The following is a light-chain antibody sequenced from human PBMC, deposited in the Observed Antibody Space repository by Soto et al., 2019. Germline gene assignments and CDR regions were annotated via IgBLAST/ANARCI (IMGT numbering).Light chain of an antibody. Sequence: EIVLTQSPGTLSLSPGERATLSCRASQSVRDNYLAWYQQKPGQAPRLLIYGASSRATGVPDRFSGSGSGTDFTLTISRLEPEDFAVYYCQQYGRLPRVLFTFGPGTKSGYQT. CDR1: QSVRDNY. J-gene: IGKJ3*01. V-gene: IGKV3-20*01. CDR3: QQYGRLPRVLFT. CDR2: GAS.